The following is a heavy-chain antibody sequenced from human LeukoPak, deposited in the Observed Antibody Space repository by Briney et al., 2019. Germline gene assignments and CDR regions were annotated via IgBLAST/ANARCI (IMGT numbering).Heavy chain of an antibody. V-gene: IGHV4-59*08. CDR1: GGSISSYY. D-gene: IGHD3-10*01. Sequence: SETLSLTCTVSGGSISSYYWSWIRQPPGKGLEWTGYIYYSGSTNYNPSLKSRVTISVDTSKNQFSLKLSSVTAADTAVYYCARQYYYGSGSYFPPDGWFDPWGQGTLVTVSS. CDR2: IYYSGST. CDR3: ARQYYYGSGSYFPPDGWFDP. J-gene: IGHJ5*02.